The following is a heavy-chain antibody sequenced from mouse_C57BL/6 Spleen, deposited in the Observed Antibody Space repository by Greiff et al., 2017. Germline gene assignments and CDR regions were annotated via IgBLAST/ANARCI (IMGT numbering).Heavy chain of an antibody. Sequence: EVQLQQSVAELVRPGASVKLSCTASGFNIKNTYMHWVKQRPEQGLEWIGRIDPANGNTKYAPKFPGKTTITADTSSNTAYLQLSSLTSEDTAIYYSARPYYYGSSYNAMDYWGQGTSVTVSS. V-gene: IGHV14-3*01. J-gene: IGHJ4*01. CDR2: IDPANGNT. D-gene: IGHD1-1*01. CDR3: ARPYYYGSSYNAMDY. CDR1: GFNIKNTY.